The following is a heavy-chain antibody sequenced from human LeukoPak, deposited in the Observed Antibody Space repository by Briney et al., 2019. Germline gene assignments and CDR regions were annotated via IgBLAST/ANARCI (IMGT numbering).Heavy chain of an antibody. CDR1: GFTFSSYA. D-gene: IGHD4-23*01. CDR3: AQPTVDYGGNSGEKAFDI. CDR2: ISYDGSNK. J-gene: IGHJ3*02. V-gene: IGHV3-30-3*01. Sequence: LTGGSLRLSCAASGFTFSSYAMHWVRQAPGKGLEWVAVISYDGSNKYYADSVKGRFTISRDNSKNTLYLQMNSLRAEDTAVYYCAQPTVDYGGNSGEKAFDIWGQGTMVTVSS.